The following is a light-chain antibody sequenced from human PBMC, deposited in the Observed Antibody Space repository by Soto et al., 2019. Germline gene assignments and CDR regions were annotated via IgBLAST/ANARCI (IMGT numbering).Light chain of an antibody. J-gene: IGLJ2*01. CDR3: SSYTSSSTPVV. Sequence: QSALTQPASVSGSPGQSITISCTGISSDVGGYNYVSWYQQHPGKAPKLMIYEVSNRPSGVSNRFSGSKSGNTASLTISGLQAEDEADYYCSSYTSSSTPVVFGGGTKLTVL. V-gene: IGLV2-14*01. CDR1: SSDVGGYNY. CDR2: EVS.